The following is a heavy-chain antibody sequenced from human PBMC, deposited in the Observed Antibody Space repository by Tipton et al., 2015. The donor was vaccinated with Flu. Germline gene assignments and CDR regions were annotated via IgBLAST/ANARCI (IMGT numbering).Heavy chain of an antibody. D-gene: IGHD1-26*01. CDR1: GLTFDGYD. CDR2: ISWDGGST. CDR3: ATEVAWQGGGYYGMDV. J-gene: IGHJ6*02. V-gene: IGHV3-43D*03. Sequence: GSLRLSCAASGLTFDGYDMHWVRQAPGKGLEWVSVISWDGGSTFYADSVRSRFTVSRDNSENSLYLQMSSLRAEDTALYYCATEVAWQGGGYYGMDVWGQGTTVTVSS.